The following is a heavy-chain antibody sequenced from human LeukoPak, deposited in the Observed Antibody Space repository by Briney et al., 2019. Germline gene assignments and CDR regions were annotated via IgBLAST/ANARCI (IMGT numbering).Heavy chain of an antibody. CDR3: TTGSATGTGSGY. Sequence: QTGGSLRLSCTDSGFTFGDYVMSWVRQAPGKGLEWVGFIRSKPYGGTTEYAASVKGRFIISRDDSKTIAYLQMNSLKSEDTAVYYCTTGSATGTGSGYWGQGTLVTVSS. V-gene: IGHV3-49*04. J-gene: IGHJ4*02. D-gene: IGHD6-13*01. CDR1: GFTFGDYV. CDR2: IRSKPYGGTT.